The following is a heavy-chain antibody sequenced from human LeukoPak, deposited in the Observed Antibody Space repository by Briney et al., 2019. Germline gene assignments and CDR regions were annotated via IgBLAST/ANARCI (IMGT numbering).Heavy chain of an antibody. J-gene: IGHJ4*02. Sequence: SVKVSCKASGFTFTNSAVQWVRQARGQRLEWIGWIVVGSGNTDYAQKFQERVTITSDMSTSTVYMELSSLRSEDTAVYYCAADNDFWSGYYLFDYWGQGTLVTVSS. CDR2: IVVGSGNT. V-gene: IGHV1-58*01. CDR1: GFTFTNSA. CDR3: AADNDFWSGYYLFDY. D-gene: IGHD3-3*01.